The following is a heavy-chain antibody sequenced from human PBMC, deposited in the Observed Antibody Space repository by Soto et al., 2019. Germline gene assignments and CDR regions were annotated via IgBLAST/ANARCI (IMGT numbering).Heavy chain of an antibody. V-gene: IGHV1-69*08. D-gene: IGHD4-17*01. Sequence: QVQLVQSGAEVKKPGSSVKVSCKASGGTLSGYSISWVRQAPGQGHEWMGRIIPFLGTPNYAQKFQGRVTITADKSTTTAHMELSSLRSEDTGVYFCARAPLRVYGYGGFDIWGQGTMVTVSS. J-gene: IGHJ3*02. CDR1: GGTLSGYS. CDR2: IIPFLGTP. CDR3: ARAPLRVYGYGGFDI.